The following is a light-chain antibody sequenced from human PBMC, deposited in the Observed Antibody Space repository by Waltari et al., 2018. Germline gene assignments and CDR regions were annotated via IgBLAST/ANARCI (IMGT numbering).Light chain of an antibody. Sequence: DIVMTQSPLSLPVTPGEQASISCRSSQTLLHNNGNKYLDWYVQKPGQSPQLLIYLGSNRASGVPDRFSGSGSGTDFTLEISSVEADDVGIYYCMQALESPLTFGGGTQLEIK. CDR2: LGS. J-gene: IGKJ4*01. V-gene: IGKV2-28*01. CDR3: MQALESPLT. CDR1: QTLLHNNGNKY.